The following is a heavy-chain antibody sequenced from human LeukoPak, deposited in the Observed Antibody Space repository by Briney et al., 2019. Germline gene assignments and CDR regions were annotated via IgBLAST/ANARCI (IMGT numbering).Heavy chain of an antibody. J-gene: IGHJ4*02. D-gene: IGHD3-3*01. CDR2: IYAGESDT. CDR1: GYSFTNYW. CDR3: AKAATTWSNYDY. Sequence: GESLKISCTGSGYSFTNYWIGWVRQMPGKGPEWMGIIYAGESDTRYSPSFQGRITITADKSINTVYLQLTSLKASDTAMYYCAKAATTWSNYDYWGQGTLLTVSS. V-gene: IGHV5-51*01.